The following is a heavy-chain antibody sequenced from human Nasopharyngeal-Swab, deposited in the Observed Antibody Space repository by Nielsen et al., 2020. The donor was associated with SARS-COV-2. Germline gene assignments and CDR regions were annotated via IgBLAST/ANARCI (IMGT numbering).Heavy chain of an antibody. Sequence: GESLKISCAASGFTFSDYYMSWIRQAPGKGLEYISYISGSGGTIYYGDSMKGRFTISRDNAKNSLYLQMNSLRAEGTGVYYCARDRANWDFDYWGQGTLVTVSS. J-gene: IGHJ4*02. CDR2: ISGSGGTI. CDR1: GFTFSDYY. V-gene: IGHV3-11*04. CDR3: ARDRANWDFDY. D-gene: IGHD7-27*01.